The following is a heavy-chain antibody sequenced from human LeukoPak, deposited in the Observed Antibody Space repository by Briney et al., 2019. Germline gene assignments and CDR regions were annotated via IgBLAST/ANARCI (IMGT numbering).Heavy chain of an antibody. D-gene: IGHD3-22*01. CDR3: ARCSPGDSSNFYAVLQY. CDR2: IIPVFGTT. J-gene: IGHJ4*02. Sequence: SVRVSCRGSGGSFSSYAVSWVRLTPGQGLEWLGGIIPVFGTTTYAQKFQAKVTMTADKSTNTAYLEISSLTSDDTTVYYCARCSPGDSSNFYAVLQYWGQGTQVTVST. CDR1: GGSFSSYA. V-gene: IGHV1-69*06.